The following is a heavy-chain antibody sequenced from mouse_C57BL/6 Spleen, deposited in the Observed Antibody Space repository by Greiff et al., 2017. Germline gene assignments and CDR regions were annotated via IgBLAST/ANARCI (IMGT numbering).Heavy chain of an antibody. D-gene: IGHD3-1*01. Sequence: EVQLQQSGPELVKPGASVKISCKASGYTFTDYYMNWVKQSHGKSLAWIGDINPHNGGTSDNQKFKGKATLTVDKSSRPAYMELRILTSEVAAIYDRARWGLCDVPDYWGQGTTLTVSS. CDR2: INPHNGGT. V-gene: IGHV1-26*01. J-gene: IGHJ2*01. CDR3: ARWGLCDVPDY. CDR1: GYTFTDYY.